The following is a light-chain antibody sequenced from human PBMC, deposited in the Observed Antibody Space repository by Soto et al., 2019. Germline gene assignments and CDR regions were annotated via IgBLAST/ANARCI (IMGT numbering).Light chain of an antibody. Sequence: EIVLTQSPGTLSLSPGERATLSCRASQSVSSSSLAWYQQKRGQAPRLLIHDASSRATGIPDRFSGSGSGTDFTLTISRLEPEDFAVYYCQQYGGSPRTFGQGTNVDSK. CDR1: QSVSSSS. V-gene: IGKV3-20*01. J-gene: IGKJ1*01. CDR2: DAS. CDR3: QQYGGSPRT.